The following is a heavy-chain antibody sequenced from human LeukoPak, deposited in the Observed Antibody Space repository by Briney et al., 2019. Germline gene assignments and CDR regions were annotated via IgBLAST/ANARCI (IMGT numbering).Heavy chain of an antibody. CDR1: GFAFSLYT. V-gene: IGHV3-21*01. D-gene: IGHD3-10*01. CDR3: AKVVGSNYYGSGSYYYYYYMDV. J-gene: IGHJ6*03. CDR2: ISSSGTYT. Sequence: GGSLRLSCTASGFAFSLYTMNWVRQAPGKGLEWVSSISSSGTYTYYADSVKGRFTISRDNTKNSLFLQMNSLRAEDTAVYYCAKVVGSNYYGSGSYYYYYYMDVWGKGTTVTISS.